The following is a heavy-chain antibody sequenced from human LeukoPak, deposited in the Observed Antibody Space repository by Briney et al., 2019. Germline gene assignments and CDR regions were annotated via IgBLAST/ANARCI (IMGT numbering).Heavy chain of an antibody. V-gene: IGHV3-30-3*01. CDR2: ISYDGSNK. J-gene: IGHJ4*02. CDR3: AAPHEDY. Sequence: GGSLRLSCAASGFTFSSYAMHWVRQAPGKGLEWVAVISYDGSNKYYADSVKGRFTISRDNSTNTLYLQMNSLRAEDTAVYYCAAPHEDYWGQGTLVTVSS. CDR1: GFTFSSYA.